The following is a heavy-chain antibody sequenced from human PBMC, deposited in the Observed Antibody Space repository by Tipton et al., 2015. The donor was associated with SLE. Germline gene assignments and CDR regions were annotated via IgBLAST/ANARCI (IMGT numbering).Heavy chain of an antibody. CDR1: GFAFGVYD. CDR2: IWFDGSNE. J-gene: IGHJ4*02. V-gene: IGHV3-33*03. CDR3: AKDVGYMTSNYFEY. Sequence: SLRLSCAASGFAFGVYDLHWVRQTPGKGLEWGAIIWFDGSNEDYADSVKGRFTISRDNSKNRLDLKMNSLRAEDTGVYYCAKDVGYMTSNYFEYWGQGALVTVSS. D-gene: IGHD5-12*01.